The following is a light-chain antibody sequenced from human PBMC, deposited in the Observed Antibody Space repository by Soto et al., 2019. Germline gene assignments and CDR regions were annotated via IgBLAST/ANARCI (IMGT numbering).Light chain of an antibody. V-gene: IGLV1-44*01. CDR1: DSNIGSFT. J-gene: IGLJ1*01. CDR2: TTY. Sequence: QAVVTQPPSASGTPGQRVTISCSGSDSNIGSFTVHWYQQVPGTAPKPLIHTTYQRPSGVPDRFSGSKSGTSGSLAISGLQPEDEADYYCASWDDSLSGFVFGTGPKVTVL. CDR3: ASWDDSLSGFV.